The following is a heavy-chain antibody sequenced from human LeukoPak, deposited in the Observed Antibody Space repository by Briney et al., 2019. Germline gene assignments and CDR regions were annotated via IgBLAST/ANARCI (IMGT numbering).Heavy chain of an antibody. CDR1: GFTFSSYG. V-gene: IGHV3-30*18. Sequence: GRSLTLSCAASGFTFSSYGMHWVRQAPGKGLEWVAVISYDGSNKYYADSMKGRFTISRDNSKNTLYLQMNSLRAEDTAVYYCAKDMYYYGSGSYEKFDPWGQGTLVTVSS. D-gene: IGHD3-10*01. CDR2: ISYDGSNK. J-gene: IGHJ5*02. CDR3: AKDMYYYGSGSYEKFDP.